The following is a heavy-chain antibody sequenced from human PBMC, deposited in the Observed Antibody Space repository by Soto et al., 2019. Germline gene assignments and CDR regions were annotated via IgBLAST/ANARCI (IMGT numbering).Heavy chain of an antibody. D-gene: IGHD5-18*01. J-gene: IGHJ4*02. CDR3: ARDVDTAMAAYFDY. CDR1: GYTFTSYG. Sequence: ASVKVSCKASGYTFTSYGISWVRQAPGQGLEWMGWISAYNGNTNYAQKPQGRVTMTTDTSTSTAYMELRSLRSDDTAVYYCARDVDTAMAAYFDYWGQGTLVTVSS. V-gene: IGHV1-18*01. CDR2: ISAYNGNT.